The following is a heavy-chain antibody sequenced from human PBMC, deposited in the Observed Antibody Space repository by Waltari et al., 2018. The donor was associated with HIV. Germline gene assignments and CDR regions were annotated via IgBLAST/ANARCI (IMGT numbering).Heavy chain of an antibody. V-gene: IGHV1-69*01. Sequence: VQLAQSGAEVKKPWSSVKVSCKASVGTLRTYAIRWVRQAPGQGREWMGGIIPIFSTANYAQKFQGRVTITADESTSTAYMELSSLRSEDTAVYYCARRRVVISSLDYYYYGMDVWGQGTTVTVSS. CDR2: IIPIFSTA. J-gene: IGHJ6*02. CDR1: VGTLRTYA. D-gene: IGHD3-3*01. CDR3: ARRRVVISSLDYYYYGMDV.